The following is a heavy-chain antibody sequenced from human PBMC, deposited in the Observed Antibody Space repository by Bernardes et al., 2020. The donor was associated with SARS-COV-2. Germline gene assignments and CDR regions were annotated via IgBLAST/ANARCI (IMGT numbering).Heavy chain of an antibody. J-gene: IGHJ4*02. CDR1: GGSISSSY. D-gene: IGHD4-17*01. V-gene: IGHV4-59*01. Sequence: SESLSRTCTVSGGSISSSYWSWIRQPPGPGLEWIGYIYYSGSTNYNPSLKSRVTISVDTSKNQFSLKLSSVTAADTAVYYCARAYYGDYAFDYWGQGTLVTVSS. CDR3: ARAYYGDYAFDY. CDR2: IYYSGST.